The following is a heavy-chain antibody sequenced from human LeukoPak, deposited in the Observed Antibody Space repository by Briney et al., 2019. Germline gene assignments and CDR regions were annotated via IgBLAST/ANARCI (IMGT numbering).Heavy chain of an antibody. CDR3: AREKAPNGPDY. D-gene: IGHD4-17*01. V-gene: IGHV3-66*01. CDR2: LYSADNT. Sequence: GGSLRLSCATFGFTVSSKYMSWVRQAPGKGLEWVSILYSADNTNYADSVKGRFTISSDNSKNTLYLQMNSLRVEDTAVYYCAREKAPNGPDYWGQGTLVTVSS. J-gene: IGHJ4*02. CDR1: GFTVSSKY.